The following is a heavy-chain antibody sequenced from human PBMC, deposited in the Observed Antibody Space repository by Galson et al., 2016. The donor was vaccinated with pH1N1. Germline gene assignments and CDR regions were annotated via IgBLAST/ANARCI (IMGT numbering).Heavy chain of an antibody. J-gene: IGHJ4*02. Sequence: SLRLSCAASGFTFSTYWMHWVRQAPGKGPVWVSRINSDGTHTTYADSVEGRFTISRDNAKNTLYLQMNGLRAEDTAVYYCAFPPCSSGYCYYVHWGQGTLVTVSS. CDR1: GFTFSTYW. CDR3: AFPPCSSGYCYYVH. V-gene: IGHV3-74*01. CDR2: INSDGTHT. D-gene: IGHD2-15*01.